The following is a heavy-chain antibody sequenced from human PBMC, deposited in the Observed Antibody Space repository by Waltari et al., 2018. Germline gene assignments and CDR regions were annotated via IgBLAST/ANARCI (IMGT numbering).Heavy chain of an antibody. Sequence: HLVESGGGWVQPGGSLRISCGASGFAFRCFCMPVCRQAPGKGREWVVFIRYDGSNQEHVDSVKGRFSISRDNSRNTVYLQMNSLRVEDTAVYYCAKDRGGGYGGLRPDAFDIWGEGTRVIVSS. V-gene: IGHV3-30*02. CDR2: IRYDGSNQ. CDR1: GFAFRCFC. J-gene: IGHJ3*02. CDR3: AKDRGGGYGGLRPDAFDI. D-gene: IGHD3-10*01.